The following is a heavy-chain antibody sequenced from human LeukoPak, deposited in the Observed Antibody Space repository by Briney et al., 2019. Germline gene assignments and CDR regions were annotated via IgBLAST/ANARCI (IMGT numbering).Heavy chain of an antibody. V-gene: IGHV1-2*04. CDR3: ARGLRGSSSWYAY. CDR1: GYTFTGYY. CDR2: INPNSGGT. D-gene: IGHD6-13*01. Sequence: ASVKVSCKASGYTFTGYYMHWVRQAPGQGLEWMGWINPNSGGTNYAQKFQGWVTMTRDTSISTAYMELSRLRSDDTAVYYCARGLRGSSSWYAYWGQGTLVTVSS. J-gene: IGHJ4*02.